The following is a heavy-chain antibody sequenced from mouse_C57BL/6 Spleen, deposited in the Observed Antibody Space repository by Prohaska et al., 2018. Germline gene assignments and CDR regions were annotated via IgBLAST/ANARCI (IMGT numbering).Heavy chain of an antibody. CDR3: ANWAWFAY. CDR1: GYTFTDYN. CDR2: INPNNGGT. J-gene: IGHJ3*01. D-gene: IGHD4-1*01. V-gene: IGHV1-22*01. Sequence: EVQLQQSGPELVKPGASVTLSCKASGYTFTDYNMHWVKQSHGKSLEWIGYINPNNGGTSYNQKFKGKATLTVNKSSRTAYMELRSLTSEDYAVDYCANWAWFAYWGQGTLVIV.